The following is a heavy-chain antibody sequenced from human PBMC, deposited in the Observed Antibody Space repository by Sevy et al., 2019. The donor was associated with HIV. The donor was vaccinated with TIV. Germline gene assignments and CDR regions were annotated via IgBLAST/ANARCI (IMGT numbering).Heavy chain of an antibody. D-gene: IGHD4-17*01. CDR2: IIPIFGTA. CDR1: GGTFSSYA. V-gene: IGHV1-69*13. CDR3: AGVDYGDYVTHGWYYFDY. Sequence: ASVKVSCKASGGTFSSYAISWVRQAPGQGLEWMGGIIPIFGTANYAQKFQGRVTITADESTSTAYMELGSLRSEDTAVYYWAGVDYGDYVTHGWYYFDYWGQGTLVTVSS. J-gene: IGHJ4*02.